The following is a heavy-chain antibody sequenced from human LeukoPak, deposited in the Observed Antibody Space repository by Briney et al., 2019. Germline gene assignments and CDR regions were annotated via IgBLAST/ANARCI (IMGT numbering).Heavy chain of an antibody. CDR2: ISTSGVST. CDR3: AKGRLRATLTSFDY. J-gene: IGHJ4*02. Sequence: GGSLRLSCAASGFTFSSYAMSWVRQAPGKGLEWVSAISTSGVSTHYADSVKGRFTISIDNSKNTLYLQMNSLRAEDTAVYYCAKGRLRATLTSFDYWGQGTLVTVSS. V-gene: IGHV3-23*01. D-gene: IGHD4-17*01. CDR1: GFTFSSYA.